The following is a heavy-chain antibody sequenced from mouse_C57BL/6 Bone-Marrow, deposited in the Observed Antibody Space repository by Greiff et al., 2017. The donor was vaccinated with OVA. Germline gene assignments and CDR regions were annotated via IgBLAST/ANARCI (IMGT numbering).Heavy chain of an antibody. Sequence: QVQLQQPGAELVKPGASVKLSCKASGYTFTSYWMQWVNQRPGQGLEWIGEIDPYDSYTNYNQKFKGKATLTVDTSSSTAYMQLSSLTSEYSAVYSCAITAVVSAYWDQGTTLTVSS. CDR2: IDPYDSYT. D-gene: IGHD1-1*01. CDR1: GYTFTSYW. V-gene: IGHV1-50*01. J-gene: IGHJ2*01. CDR3: AITAVVSAY.